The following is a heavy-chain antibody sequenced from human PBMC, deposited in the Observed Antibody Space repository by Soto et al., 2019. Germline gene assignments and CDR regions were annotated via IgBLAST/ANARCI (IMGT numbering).Heavy chain of an antibody. D-gene: IGHD2-21*01. CDR1: GGPFSRYY. V-gene: IGHV4-34*01. J-gene: IGHJ6*02. CDR3: AGDNVVVNPIRYYHYGMDV. Sequence: SETLSLTCAVHGGPFSRYYWTWIRQSPGKGLEWVGEMHQSGNANYNPSLKSRVSISVDTSKNQFSLTLTSVTAADTATYYCAGDNVVVNPIRYYHYGMDVWGQGTTVTVSS. CDR2: MHQSGNA.